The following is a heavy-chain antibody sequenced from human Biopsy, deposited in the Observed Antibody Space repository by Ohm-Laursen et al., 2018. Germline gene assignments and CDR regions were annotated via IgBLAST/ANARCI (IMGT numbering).Heavy chain of an antibody. D-gene: IGHD6-13*01. Sequence: SLRLSCAASGFSFDNHVMHWVRQASGKGLEWVSGISWNSDSIGYADSVKGRFTISRDNAKNSLYLQMNSLRSEDTALYYCAKDRYPSSWHYYYGMDVWGQGTTVTVSS. CDR2: ISWNSDSI. CDR3: AKDRYPSSWHYYYGMDV. J-gene: IGHJ6*02. V-gene: IGHV3-9*01. CDR1: GFSFDNHV.